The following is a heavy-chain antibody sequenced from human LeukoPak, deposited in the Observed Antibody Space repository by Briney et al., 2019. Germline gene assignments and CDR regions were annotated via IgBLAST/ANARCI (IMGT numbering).Heavy chain of an antibody. J-gene: IGHJ6*02. Sequence: SVKVSCKASGGTFSSYAISWVRQAPGQGLEWMGGIIPIFGTANYAQKFQGRVTITADESTSTAYMELSSLRSEDTAVYYCARPAHSSSPPNYYYYGMDVWGQGTTVTVSS. D-gene: IGHD6-6*01. CDR1: GGTFSSYA. CDR3: ARPAHSSSPPNYYYYGMDV. V-gene: IGHV1-69*01. CDR2: IIPIFGTA.